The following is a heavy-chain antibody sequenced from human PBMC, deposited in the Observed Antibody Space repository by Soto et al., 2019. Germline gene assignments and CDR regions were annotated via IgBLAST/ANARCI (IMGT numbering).Heavy chain of an antibody. D-gene: IGHD2-15*01. CDR1: GFTFSSYG. CDR3: AKDRTGYCSGGSCFDNWFDP. V-gene: IGHV3-30*18. CDR2: ISYDGSNK. J-gene: IGHJ5*02. Sequence: GGSLRLSCAASGFTFSSYGMHWVRQAPGKGLEWVAVISYDGSNKYYADSVKGRFTISRDNSKNTLYLQMNSLRAEDTAVYYCAKDRTGYCSGGSCFDNWFDPWGQVSLVTFST.